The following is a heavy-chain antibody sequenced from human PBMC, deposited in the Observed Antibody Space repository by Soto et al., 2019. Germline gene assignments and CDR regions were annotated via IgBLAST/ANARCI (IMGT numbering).Heavy chain of an antibody. D-gene: IGHD1-26*01. Sequence: ASVKVSCKASGYSFTSPDINWVRQTAGQGLEWMGWMQPSTGRTGYAQKFQGRVTMTRDTSINTAYMELTTLTSDDTAGYYCARGVSAGVDDWGQGTLVTVSS. J-gene: IGHJ4*02. CDR3: ARGVSAGVDD. V-gene: IGHV1-8*01. CDR2: MQPSTGRT. CDR1: GYSFTSPD.